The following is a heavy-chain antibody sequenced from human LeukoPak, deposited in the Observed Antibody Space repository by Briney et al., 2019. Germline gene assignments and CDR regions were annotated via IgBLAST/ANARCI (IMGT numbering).Heavy chain of an antibody. CDR3: ARDRYGSGSYYTGALRY. CDR1: GYTFTGYY. Sequence: GASVKVSCKASGYTFTGYYIHWVRQAPGQGLEWMGWTNPNSGGIDYAQKFQGRVTMTRDTSISTAYMELSRLRSDDTAVYYCARDRYGSGSYYTGALRYWGQGTLVTVSS. J-gene: IGHJ4*02. V-gene: IGHV1-2*02. CDR2: TNPNSGGI. D-gene: IGHD3-10*01.